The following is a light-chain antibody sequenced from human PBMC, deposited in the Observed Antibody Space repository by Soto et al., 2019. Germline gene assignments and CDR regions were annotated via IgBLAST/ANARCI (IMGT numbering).Light chain of an antibody. Sequence: EIVMTQSPATLSVSPGERATLSCRASQSVSSNLAWYQQKPGQAPRLLIYGASTRATGIPARFSGSGSGTEFTLTISRLEPEDFAVYYCQQYGTSLTWTFGQGTKV. J-gene: IGKJ1*01. CDR2: GAS. CDR1: QSVSSN. CDR3: QQYGTSLTWT. V-gene: IGKV3-15*01.